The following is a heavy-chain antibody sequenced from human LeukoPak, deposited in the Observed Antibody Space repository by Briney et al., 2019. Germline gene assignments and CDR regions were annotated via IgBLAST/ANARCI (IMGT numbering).Heavy chain of an antibody. CDR3: AKGALGGNSGGWYFDL. J-gene: IGHJ2*01. Sequence: GGSLRLSCAASGFTFSSYVMSWVRQAPGKGLEWVSGISGSGGSTYYADSVKGRFTISRDNSKNTLYLQMNSLRAEDTAVYYCAKGALGGNSGGWYFDLWGRGTLVTVSS. V-gene: IGHV3-23*01. D-gene: IGHD4-23*01. CDR2: ISGSGGST. CDR1: GFTFSSYV.